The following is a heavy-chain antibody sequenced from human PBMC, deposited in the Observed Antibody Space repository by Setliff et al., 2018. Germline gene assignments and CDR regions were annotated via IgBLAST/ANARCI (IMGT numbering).Heavy chain of an antibody. CDR1: GDSISTGTYF. CDR3: ARGGTFRYFDY. D-gene: IGHD5-12*01. V-gene: IGHV4-61*09. CDR2: IYTSWST. Sequence: SETLSLTCTVSGDSISTGTYFWGWFRQPAGKELEWIGQIYTSWSTNYNPSLKSRVTISLDTSKNQFSLRLSSVTAADTAVYYCARGGTFRYFDYWGQGTPVTVSS. J-gene: IGHJ4*02.